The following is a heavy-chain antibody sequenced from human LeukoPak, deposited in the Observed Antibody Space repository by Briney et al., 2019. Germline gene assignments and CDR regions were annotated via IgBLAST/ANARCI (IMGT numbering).Heavy chain of an antibody. J-gene: IGHJ4*02. CDR1: GGSISSGSYY. V-gene: IGHV4-61*02. D-gene: IGHD3-16*02. CDR3: ATQYYDYVWGSYRHLDY. CDR2: IYTSGST. Sequence: SETLSLTCTVSGGSISSGSYYWSWIRQPAGKRLEWIGRIYTSGSTNYNPSLKSRVTISVDTSKNQFSLKLSSVTAADTAVYYCATQYYDYVWGSYRHLDYWGQGTLVTVSS.